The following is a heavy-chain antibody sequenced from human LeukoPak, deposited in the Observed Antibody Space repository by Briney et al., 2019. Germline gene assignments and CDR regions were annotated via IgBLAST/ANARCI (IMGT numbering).Heavy chain of an antibody. CDR3: ARVGRWLQFAYYFDY. V-gene: IGHV3-48*01. D-gene: IGHD5-24*01. CDR2: ISSSSSTI. J-gene: IGHJ4*02. CDR1: GFTFSSYS. Sequence: GGSLRLSCAASGFTFSSYSMNWVRQAPGKGLEWVSYISSSSSTIYYADSVKGRFTISRDNSKNTLYLQMNSLRAEDTAVYYCARVGRWLQFAYYFDYWGQGTLVTVSS.